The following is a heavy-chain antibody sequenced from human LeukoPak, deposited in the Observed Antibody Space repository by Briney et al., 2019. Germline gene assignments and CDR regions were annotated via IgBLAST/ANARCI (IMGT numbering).Heavy chain of an antibody. J-gene: IGHJ4*02. CDR1: GYTFTSNY. CDR2: ISPSGGST. V-gene: IGHV1-46*01. D-gene: IGHD3-9*01. CDR3: ARDLWGNYDTYY. Sequence: ASVKVSCKAFGYTFTSNYMHWVRQAPGQGPEWMGVISPSGGSTTYAQKFQGRVTLTRDMSTSTDYLELSSLRSEDTAVYYCARDLWGNYDTYYWGQGTLVTVSS.